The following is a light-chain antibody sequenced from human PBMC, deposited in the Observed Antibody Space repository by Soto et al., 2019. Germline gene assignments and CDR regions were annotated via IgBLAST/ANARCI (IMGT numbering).Light chain of an antibody. J-gene: IGLJ2*01. CDR1: SSDVGNYNL. Sequence: QSALTQPASVSGSPGQSVTISCTGISSDVGNYNLVSGYQQHPGKAPKLMIYACSKRPSGVSKRFSGSKSGNTASLTISGLQAEDEADYYCFSYAGSTTFVGFGGGTKLTVL. V-gene: IGLV2-23*03. CDR3: FSYAGSTTFVG. CDR2: ACS.